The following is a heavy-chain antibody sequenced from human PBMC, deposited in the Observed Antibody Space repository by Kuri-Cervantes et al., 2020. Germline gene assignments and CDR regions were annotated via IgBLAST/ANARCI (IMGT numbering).Heavy chain of an antibody. J-gene: IGHJ4*02. Sequence: ASVKVSCKASGYTFTSYDINWVRQATGQGLEWMGWMNPNSGNTGYAQKFQGRVTMTRNTSISTAYMELSSLRSDDTAVYYCARGPLGSGWYKPDYWGQGTLVTVSS. D-gene: IGHD6-19*01. CDR1: GYTFTSYD. CDR3: ARGPLGSGWYKPDY. CDR2: MNPNSGNT. V-gene: IGHV1-8*01.